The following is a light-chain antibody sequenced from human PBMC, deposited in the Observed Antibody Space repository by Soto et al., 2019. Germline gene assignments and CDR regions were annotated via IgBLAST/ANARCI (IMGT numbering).Light chain of an antibody. CDR2: GAS. Sequence: EIVLTHSPGTLSLSPGERATLSCRASQSISSSYLAWYQQKPGQAPRLPIYGASSRATGIPDRFSGSGSGTDFTLTISRLEPEDFAVYYCQQYGSSPETFGQGTKLEIK. V-gene: IGKV3-20*01. CDR3: QQYGSSPET. CDR1: QSISSSY. J-gene: IGKJ2*01.